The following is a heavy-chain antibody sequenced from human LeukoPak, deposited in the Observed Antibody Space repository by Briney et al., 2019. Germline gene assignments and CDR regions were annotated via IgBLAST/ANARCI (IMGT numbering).Heavy chain of an antibody. J-gene: IGHJ6*03. CDR3: AREVVVPAAMLSNYYYYMDV. V-gene: IGHV1-18*01. D-gene: IGHD2-2*01. CDR1: GYTFTSYG. Sequence: ASVKVSCKASGYTFTSYGISWVRQAPGQGLEWMGWISAYNGNTNYAQKLQGRVTITADESTSTAYMELSSLRSEDTAVYYCAREVVVPAAMLSNYYYYMDVWGKGTTVTISS. CDR2: ISAYNGNT.